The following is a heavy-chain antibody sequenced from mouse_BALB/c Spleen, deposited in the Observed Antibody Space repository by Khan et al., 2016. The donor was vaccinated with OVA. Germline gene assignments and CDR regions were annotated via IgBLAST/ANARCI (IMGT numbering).Heavy chain of an antibody. Sequence: VKLLELGPGLVKPSQSLSLTCTVSGYSITSDYVRYWIRQLPGNQLEWMGFITYNGSTSYNPSLKSRISITRDTSKNQFFLQLNFVTTEDTATYYCAMGRTYWGQGTLVTVSA. CDR3: AMGRTY. J-gene: IGHJ3*01. CDR2: ITYNGST. V-gene: IGHV3-2*02. D-gene: IGHD4-1*01. CDR1: GYSITSDYV.